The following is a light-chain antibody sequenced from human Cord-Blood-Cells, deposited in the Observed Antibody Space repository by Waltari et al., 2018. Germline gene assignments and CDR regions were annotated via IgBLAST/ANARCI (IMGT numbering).Light chain of an antibody. J-gene: IGLJ3*02. V-gene: IGLV2-14*01. CDR1: SSDVGGYNY. CDR2: DGS. Sequence: QSALTQPASVSGSPGQSTTISCTGTSSDVGGYNYVSWYQQHPGKAPKLMIYDGSNRPSGVSNRFSCSKSGNTASRTISGLQDEDEADYYCSSYTSSSTWVFGGGTKLTVL. CDR3: SSYTSSSTWV.